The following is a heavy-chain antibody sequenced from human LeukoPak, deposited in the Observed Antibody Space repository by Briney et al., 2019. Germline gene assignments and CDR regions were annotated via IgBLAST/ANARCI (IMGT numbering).Heavy chain of an antibody. CDR2: IIPIFGTA. V-gene: IGHV1-69*05. Sequence: ASVKVSCKASGGTFSSYAISWVRQAPGQGLEWMGGIIPIFGTANYAQKFQGRVTITTDESTSTAYMELSSLRSEDTAVYYCARAMVRGAYYYYYHMDVRGKGTTVTVSS. CDR1: GGTFSSYA. CDR3: ARAMVRGAYYYYYHMDV. D-gene: IGHD3-10*01. J-gene: IGHJ6*03.